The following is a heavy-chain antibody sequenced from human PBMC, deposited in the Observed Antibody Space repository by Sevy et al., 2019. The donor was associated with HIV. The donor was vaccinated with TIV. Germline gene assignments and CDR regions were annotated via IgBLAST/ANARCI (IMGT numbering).Heavy chain of an antibody. CDR1: GFTFSSYA. Sequence: GGSLRLSCAASGFTFSSYAMHWVRQAPGKGLEWVAVISYDGSSKYYADSVKGRFTISRDNSKNTLYLQMNSLRAEDTAVYYCARGSVKYYYGSGSYYNGDYFDYWGQGTLVTVSS. CDR3: ARGSVKYYYGSGSYYNGDYFDY. CDR2: ISYDGSSK. V-gene: IGHV3-30-3*01. D-gene: IGHD3-10*01. J-gene: IGHJ4*02.